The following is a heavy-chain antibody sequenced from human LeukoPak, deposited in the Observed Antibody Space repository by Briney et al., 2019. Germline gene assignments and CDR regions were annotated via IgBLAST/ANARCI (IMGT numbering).Heavy chain of an antibody. J-gene: IGHJ3*01. Sequence: GGSLRLSCAASGFTFSSSAMSWVRQAPGKGLVWVSRINTAGSTVYADHVEGRFTISRDNAKNMVYLQMNSLRAEDTAVYYCASFRDTDNWGRGTMVTVSS. V-gene: IGHV3-74*01. CDR3: ASFRDTDN. CDR1: GFTFSSSA. D-gene: IGHD2-21*01. CDR2: INTAGST.